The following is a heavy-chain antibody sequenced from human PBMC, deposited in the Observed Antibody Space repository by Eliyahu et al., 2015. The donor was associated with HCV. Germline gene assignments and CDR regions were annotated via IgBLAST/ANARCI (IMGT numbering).Heavy chain of an antibody. V-gene: IGHV4-31*03. CDR1: GASINSGYHY. J-gene: IGHJ4*02. D-gene: IGHD3-10*01. Sequence: VQLQESGPGLVKPSQTLSLTCTVSGASINSGYHYWSWIRQRPGQGLEWVGYVYYTGTTHPNPSLKSRVTMSVDTPRNQFSLKLSSVTAADTAVYFCASNRFGEMDFDYWGQGTLVSVSS. CDR3: ASNRFGEMDFDY. CDR2: VYYTGTT.